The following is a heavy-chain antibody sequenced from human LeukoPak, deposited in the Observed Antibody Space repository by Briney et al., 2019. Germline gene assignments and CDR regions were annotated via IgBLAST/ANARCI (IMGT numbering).Heavy chain of an antibody. Sequence: ASVKVSCKASGGTFSSYAISWVRQAPGQGLEWMGWISAYNGNTNYAQKLQGRVTMTTDTSTSTAYMELRSLRSDDTAVCYCARDTFLAAAGTGWYFDLWGRGTLVTVSS. CDR2: ISAYNGNT. D-gene: IGHD6-13*01. CDR1: GGTFSSYA. V-gene: IGHV1-18*01. CDR3: ARDTFLAAAGTGWYFDL. J-gene: IGHJ2*01.